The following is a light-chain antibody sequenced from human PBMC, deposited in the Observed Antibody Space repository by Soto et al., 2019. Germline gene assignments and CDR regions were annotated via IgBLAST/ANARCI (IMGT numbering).Light chain of an antibody. Sequence: DIPMTQSPSTLFASVGDRVTITCRASQSVRNWLAWYQQRPGQAPKLLIYKASTLKSGVPSRFSGSGSGTEFTLTISNLQPDDVATYYCQQYNSYVRTFGQGTKVDIK. CDR2: KAS. V-gene: IGKV1-5*03. CDR1: QSVRNW. J-gene: IGKJ1*01. CDR3: QQYNSYVRT.